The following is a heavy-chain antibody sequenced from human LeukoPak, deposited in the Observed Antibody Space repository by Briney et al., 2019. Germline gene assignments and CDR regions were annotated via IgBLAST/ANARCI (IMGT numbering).Heavy chain of an antibody. D-gene: IGHD2-15*01. CDR1: GYTFTSYY. J-gene: IGHJ5*02. CDR3: ARAPSGYCSGGSCYGTNWFDP. CDR2: INPSGGST. Sequence: GASVKVSCKASGYTFTSYYMHWVRQAPGQGLEWTGIINPSGGSTSYAQKFQGRVTMTRDMSTSTVYMELSSLRSEDTAVYYCARAPSGYCSGGSCYGTNWFDPWGQGTLVTVSS. V-gene: IGHV1-46*01.